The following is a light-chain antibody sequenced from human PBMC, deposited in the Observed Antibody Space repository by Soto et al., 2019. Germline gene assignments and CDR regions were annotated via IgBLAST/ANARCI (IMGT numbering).Light chain of an antibody. CDR2: KAS. CDR1: QSISNW. Sequence: DIQMTQSPSTLSASVGDRVTITCRASQSISNWLAWYQQKPGKAPKLLIYKASSLESGVPSRFSGSGSGTEFSLTISSLQPDDFATYYCQQYNSSFGGGTKVDIK. CDR3: QQYNSS. J-gene: IGKJ4*01. V-gene: IGKV1-5*03.